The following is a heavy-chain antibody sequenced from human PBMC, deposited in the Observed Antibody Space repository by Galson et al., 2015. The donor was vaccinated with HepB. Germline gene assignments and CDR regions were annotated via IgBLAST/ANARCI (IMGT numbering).Heavy chain of an antibody. CDR3: VKGGLAEWLLYPFDP. J-gene: IGHJ5*02. D-gene: IGHD3-3*01. CDR1: GFTFSSYA. Sequence: SLRLSCAASGFTFSSYAMHWVRQAPGKGLEYVSAISSNGGSTYYADSVKGRFTIYRDNSKNTLYLQMSSLRAEDTAVYYCVKGGLAEWLLYPFDPWGQGTLVTVSS. V-gene: IGHV3-64D*06. CDR2: ISSNGGST.